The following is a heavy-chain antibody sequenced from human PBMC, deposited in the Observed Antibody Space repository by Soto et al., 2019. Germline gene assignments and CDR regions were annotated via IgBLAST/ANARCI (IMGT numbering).Heavy chain of an antibody. J-gene: IGHJ4*02. Sequence: GGSLRLSCAASGFTVSSNYMGWVRQAPGKGLEWVSVIYSGGSTYYADSVKGRFTISRDNSKNTLYLQMNSLRAEDTAVYYCARGSKVGDGYSFDYWGQGTLVTVSS. D-gene: IGHD4-4*01. V-gene: IGHV3-53*01. CDR1: GFTVSSNY. CDR2: IYSGGST. CDR3: ARGSKVGDGYSFDY.